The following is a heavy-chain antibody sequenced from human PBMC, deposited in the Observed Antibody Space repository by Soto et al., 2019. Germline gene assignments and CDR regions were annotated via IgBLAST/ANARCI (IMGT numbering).Heavy chain of an antibody. J-gene: IGHJ4*02. CDR2: ISRDGSTT. Sequence: EVQLVESGGGLVQPGGSLRLSCAASGFTFSNYWMHWVRQAPGKGLVWVSRISRDGSTTNYADSVRGRFTISRANAKNPLYLQMISLRAEDTAVYYCAREEPVSSWSPLDYWGQGNLVTVSS. D-gene: IGHD6-19*01. V-gene: IGHV3-74*01. CDR1: GFTFSNYW. CDR3: AREEPVSSWSPLDY.